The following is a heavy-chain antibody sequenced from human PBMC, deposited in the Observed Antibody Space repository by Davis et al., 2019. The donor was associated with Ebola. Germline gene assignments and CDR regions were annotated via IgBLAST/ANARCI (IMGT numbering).Heavy chain of an antibody. CDR1: GFTFSSYW. V-gene: IGHV3-7*03. CDR3: AKGRASGSYPRYYFDS. CDR2: IKQDGSEK. J-gene: IGHJ4*02. D-gene: IGHD3-10*01. Sequence: GGSLRLSCAASGFTFSSYWMSWVRQAPGKGLEWVANIKQDGSEKYYVDSVKGRFTISRDNAKNSLYLQMNSLRAEDTAVYYCAKGRASGSYPRYYFDSWGQGTLVTVSS.